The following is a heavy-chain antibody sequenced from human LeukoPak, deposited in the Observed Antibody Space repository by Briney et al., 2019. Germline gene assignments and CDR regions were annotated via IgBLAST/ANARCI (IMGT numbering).Heavy chain of an antibody. CDR3: ARDAGNSGYGCDL. Sequence: PGGSLRLSCVVSGFTFNRCWMNWVRQAPGKGLEWVSHIRSSSETFYADSVKGRFTISRDNARNSLYLQMNNLRGEDTAIYYCARDAGNSGYGCDLWGQGTLVTVSS. J-gene: IGHJ5*02. V-gene: IGHV3-48*01. CDR1: GFTFNRCW. CDR2: IRSSSET. D-gene: IGHD5-12*01.